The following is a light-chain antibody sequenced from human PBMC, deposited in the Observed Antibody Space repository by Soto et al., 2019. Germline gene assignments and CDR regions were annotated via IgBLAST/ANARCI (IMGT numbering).Light chain of an antibody. CDR1: QSVRNNY. CDR2: GAS. V-gene: IGKV3-20*01. CDR3: QQYGSSPRT. Sequence: EIVLTQSPGTLSLSPGERATLSCRASQSVRNNYLAWYQQRPGQAPRLLIYGASSRATGIPDRFSGSGSGTDFTLTISRLEPEDFEVYYCQQYGSSPRTLGQGTKVDIK. J-gene: IGKJ1*01.